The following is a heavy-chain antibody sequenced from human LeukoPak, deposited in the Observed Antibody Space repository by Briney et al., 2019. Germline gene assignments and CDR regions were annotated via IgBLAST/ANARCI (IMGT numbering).Heavy chain of an antibody. J-gene: IGHJ4*02. V-gene: IGHV3-23*01. Sequence: GGSLRLSCAVSVFTFSSYAMSWVPEAPGKGLECGSAISLRGGHTYCADSVKGRFPIYRDNPKNTLYLQMKSLRAEDTAVYYCAKDPSEGLRYFDWFSPSFDCWGQGTLVTVSS. CDR3: AKDPSEGLRYFDWFSPSFDC. CDR2: ISLRGGHT. CDR1: VFTFSSYA. D-gene: IGHD3-9*01.